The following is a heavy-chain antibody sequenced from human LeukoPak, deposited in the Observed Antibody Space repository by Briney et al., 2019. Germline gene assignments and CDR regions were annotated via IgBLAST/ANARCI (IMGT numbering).Heavy chain of an antibody. CDR2: ISWNSDTT. Sequence: PAGSLRLSCAASGFTFDDFAMHWVRQSPGKGLEWVSGISWNSDTTAYADSVKGRFTISRDNANNSLYLLMNSLRSEDTAFYYCAKAPHYYTSATYWDYFENWGQGSLVTVSS. CDR1: GFTFDDFA. V-gene: IGHV3-9*01. D-gene: IGHD3-10*01. J-gene: IGHJ4*02. CDR3: AKAPHYYTSATYWDYFEN.